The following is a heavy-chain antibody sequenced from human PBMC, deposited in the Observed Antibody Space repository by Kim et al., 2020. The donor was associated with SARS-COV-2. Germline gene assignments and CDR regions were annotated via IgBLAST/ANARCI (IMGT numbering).Heavy chain of an antibody. CDR1: GFTFSSYA. Sequence: GGSLRLSCAASGFTFSSYAMHWVRQAPGKGLEWVAVISYDGSNKYYADSVKGRFTISRDNSKNTLYLQMNSLRAEDTAVYYCAGGGSIAPRGVYSYMDV. CDR3: AGGGSIAPRGVYSYMDV. V-gene: IGHV3-30-3*01. J-gene: IGHJ6*03. CDR2: ISYDGSNK. D-gene: IGHD6-6*01.